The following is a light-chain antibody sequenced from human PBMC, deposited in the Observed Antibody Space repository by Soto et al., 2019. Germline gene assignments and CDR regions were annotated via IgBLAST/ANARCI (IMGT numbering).Light chain of an antibody. V-gene: IGKV3-15*01. CDR1: QSVSNN. Sequence: EIVMTQSPATLSVSPGERATLSCRASQSVSNNLAWYQQRPGQAPRLLIYSASARVTGIPVRFSGSGSGTEFTLTISSLQSEDFAVYYYQQYNHWPLYTFGQGTKLEIK. CDR3: QQYNHWPLYT. CDR2: SAS. J-gene: IGKJ2*01.